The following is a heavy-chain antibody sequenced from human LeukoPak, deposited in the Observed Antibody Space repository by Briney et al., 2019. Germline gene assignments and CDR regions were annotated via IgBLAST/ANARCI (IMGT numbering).Heavy chain of an antibody. CDR3: ARDPVAARLNWFDP. D-gene: IGHD6-6*01. CDR2: INPSGGST. J-gene: IGHJ5*02. Sequence: ASVKVSCKASGYTFTSYYMHWVRQAPGQGLEWMGIINPSGGSTSYAQKFQGRVTMTRDTSISTAYMELSRLRSDDTAVYYCARDPVAARLNWFDPWGQGTLVTVSS. CDR1: GYTFTSYY. V-gene: IGHV1-46*01.